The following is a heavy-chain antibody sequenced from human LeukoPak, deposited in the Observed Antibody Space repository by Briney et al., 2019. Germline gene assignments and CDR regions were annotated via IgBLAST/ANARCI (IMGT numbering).Heavy chain of an antibody. J-gene: IGHJ4*02. D-gene: IGHD3-10*01. Sequence: SETLSLTCAVYGGSFSGYYWSWIRQPPGKGLEWIGKINHSGSTNYHPSLKSRVNISVDTSKNQFSLKLSSVTAADTAVYYCARDGPYYGSGTIRPRADYWGQGTLVTVSS. V-gene: IGHV4-34*01. CDR2: INHSGST. CDR3: ARDGPYYGSGTIRPRADY. CDR1: GGSFSGYY.